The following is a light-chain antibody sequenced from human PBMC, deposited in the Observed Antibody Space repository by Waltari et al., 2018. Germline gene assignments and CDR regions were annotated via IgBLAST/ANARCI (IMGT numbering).Light chain of an antibody. J-gene: IGLJ3*02. Sequence: QSALTPPRSVSGSPGQSVTISCTGTSSALGAYTYVSWYQQYPGKAPELMIYDVTKRPSGVPDRFSGSKSGNTASLTISGLQAEDEADYYCCSYAGSYTYWVFGGGTKLTVL. CDR1: SSALGAYTY. V-gene: IGLV2-11*01. CDR2: DVT. CDR3: CSYAGSYTYWV.